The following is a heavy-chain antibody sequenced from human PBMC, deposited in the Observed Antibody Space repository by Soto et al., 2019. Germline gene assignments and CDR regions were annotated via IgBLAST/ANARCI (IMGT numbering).Heavy chain of an antibody. CDR2: INHSGST. D-gene: IGHD6-13*01. V-gene: IGHV4-34*01. CDR3: ARFVAAAGTLGV. CDR1: GGSFSGYY. J-gene: IGHJ4*02. Sequence: SETLSLTCAVYGGSFSGYYWSWILQPPGKGLEWIGEINHSGSTNYNPSLKSRATISVDTSKNQFSLKLSSVTAADTAVYYCARFVAAAGTLGVWGQGTLVTVSS.